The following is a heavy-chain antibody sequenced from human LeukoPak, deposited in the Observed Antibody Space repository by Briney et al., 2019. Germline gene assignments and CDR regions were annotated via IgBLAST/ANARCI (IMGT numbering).Heavy chain of an antibody. CDR2: ISGSGGST. J-gene: IGHJ4*02. V-gene: IGHV3-23*01. D-gene: IGHD4-17*01. CDR1: GFTFDNYA. CDR3: AKDRYGDYLFDY. Sequence: GVSLRLSCVVSGFTFDNYAMNWVRQAPGKGLEWVSGISGSGGSTYYADSVKGRFTISRDNSKNTLYLQMYSLRAEDTAVYYCAKDRYGDYLFDYWGQGTLVAVSS.